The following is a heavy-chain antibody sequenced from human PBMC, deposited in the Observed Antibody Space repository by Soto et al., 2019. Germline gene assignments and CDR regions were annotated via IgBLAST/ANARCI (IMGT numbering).Heavy chain of an antibody. CDR3: TRVRYCSSTSCYRFADY. D-gene: IGHD2-2*02. Sequence: GGSLRLSCTASGFTFGDYAMSWVRQAPGKGLEWVGFIRSKAYGGTTEYAASVKGRFTISGDDSKSIAYLQMNSLKTEDTAVYYCTRVRYCSSTSCYRFADYWGQGTLVIVSS. V-gene: IGHV3-49*04. J-gene: IGHJ4*02. CDR2: IRSKAYGGTT. CDR1: GFTFGDYA.